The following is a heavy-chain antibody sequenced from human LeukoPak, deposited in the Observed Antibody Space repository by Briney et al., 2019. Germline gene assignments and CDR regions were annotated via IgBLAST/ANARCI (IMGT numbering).Heavy chain of an antibody. D-gene: IGHD3-22*01. J-gene: IGHJ4*02. CDR3: ARDAHTYYYDSSGYSYRSN. Sequence: GGSLRLSCAASGFTFSSYEMNWVRQAPGKGLEWVSCISSSGSTIYYADSVKGRFTISRDNAKNSLYLQMNSLRAEDTAVYYCARDAHTYYYDSSGYSYRSNWGQGTLVTVSS. V-gene: IGHV3-48*03. CDR1: GFTFSSYE. CDR2: ISSSGSTI.